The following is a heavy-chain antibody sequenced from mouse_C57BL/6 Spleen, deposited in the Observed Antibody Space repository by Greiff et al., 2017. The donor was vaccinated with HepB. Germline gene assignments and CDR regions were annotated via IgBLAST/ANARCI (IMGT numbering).Heavy chain of an antibody. CDR1: GYTFTDYE. J-gene: IGHJ4*01. D-gene: IGHD1-1*01. Sequence: VQLKESGAELVRPGASVTLSCKASGYTFTDYEMHWVKQTPVHGLEWIGAIDPETGGTAYNQKFKGKAILTADKSSSTAYMELRSLTSEDSAVYYCTLGYYGSSRTYYAMDYWGQGTSVTVSS. CDR3: TLGYYGSSRTYYAMDY. CDR2: IDPETGGT. V-gene: IGHV1-15*01.